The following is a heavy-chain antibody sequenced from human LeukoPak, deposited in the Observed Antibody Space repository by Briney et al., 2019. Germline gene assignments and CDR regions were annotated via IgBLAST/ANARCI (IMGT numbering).Heavy chain of an antibody. V-gene: IGHV4-30-2*01. CDR2: IYHSGST. D-gene: IGHD1-14*01. CDR3: ARGPGLLDY. Sequence: SETLSLTCAVSGGSISSGGYSWSWIRQPPGKGLEWIGYIYHSGSTYYNPSLKSRVTISVDRSKNQFSLKLSSVTAADTAVYYCARGPGLLDYWGQGTLVTVSS. J-gene: IGHJ4*02. CDR1: GGSISSGGYS.